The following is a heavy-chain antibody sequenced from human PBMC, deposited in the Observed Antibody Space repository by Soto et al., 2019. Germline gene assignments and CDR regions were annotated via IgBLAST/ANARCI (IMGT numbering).Heavy chain of an antibody. Sequence: SETLSLTCTVSGGSIGSHYWSWIRQPPGKGMEWIGYIYYSGTTTYNPSLKSRVTISVDTSKNQFSLKLSSVTAADTAVYYCARRYGYSFDYWGQGTLVTV. CDR1: GGSIGSHY. D-gene: IGHD1-1*01. J-gene: IGHJ4*02. V-gene: IGHV4-59*08. CDR2: IYYSGTT. CDR3: ARRYGYSFDY.